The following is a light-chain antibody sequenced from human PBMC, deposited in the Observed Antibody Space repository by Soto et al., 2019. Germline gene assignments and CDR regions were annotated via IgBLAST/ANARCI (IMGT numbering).Light chain of an antibody. J-gene: IGKJ1*01. CDR2: AAS. Sequence: EIILTQSPGTLSLSPGERATLSCRASQSVNSNFLAWYQQKPGQAPRLLIYAASRRATGLPDRFSGSGSGGDFTLTISRLEPEDFAVYYCQQYDDSLTWTFGQGTKVEIK. V-gene: IGKV3-20*01. CDR1: QSVNSNF. CDR3: QQYDDSLTWT.